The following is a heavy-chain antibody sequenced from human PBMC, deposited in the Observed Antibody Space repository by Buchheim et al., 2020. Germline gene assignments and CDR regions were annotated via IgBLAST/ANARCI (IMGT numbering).Heavy chain of an antibody. CDR2: INSDGRT. CDR3: ARVRHGGYGYPNWFDQ. Sequence: EAHLVDLGGGLFQRGGPLRPSWGVFAFTASLIYLAWVGRPPGKGLGWVSLINSDGRTYYADSVKGRFTISRDSSQNTLHLQMDSLRVEDTAIYFCARVRHGGYGYPNWFDQWGHGT. J-gene: IGHJ5*02. V-gene: IGHV3-53*01. CDR1: AFTASLIY. D-gene: IGHD3-16*01.